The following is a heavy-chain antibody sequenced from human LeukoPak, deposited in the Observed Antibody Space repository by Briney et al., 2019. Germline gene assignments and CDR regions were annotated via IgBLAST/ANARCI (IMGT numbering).Heavy chain of an antibody. V-gene: IGHV3-7*01. CDR1: GFTYSNSW. D-gene: IGHD1-26*01. CDR3: TRVSILEVEDY. Sequence: PGGSLRLSCAASGFTYSNSWMNGVRQAPGKGLEWVANIKTGGSEKYYVGSVKGRFTISRDNADNLLYLQMNSLRVEDTAVYFCTRVSILEVEDYWGQGTLVTVS. J-gene: IGHJ4*02. CDR2: IKTGGSEK.